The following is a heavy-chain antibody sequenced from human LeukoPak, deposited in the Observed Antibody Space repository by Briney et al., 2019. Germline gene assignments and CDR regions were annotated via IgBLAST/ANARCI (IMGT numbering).Heavy chain of an antibody. CDR1: GFIFSDYY. V-gene: IGHV3-11*04. J-gene: IGHJ4*02. CDR2: ISFSGSTI. Sequence: GESLRLSCAASGFIFSDYYMSWIRQAPGKGLEWVSYISFSGSTIYYADSVKGRFTISRDNAKNSVYLQMNSLRVEDTAVYYCARAFSATVVTPSYWGQGTLVTVSS. D-gene: IGHD4-23*01. CDR3: ARAFSATVVTPSY.